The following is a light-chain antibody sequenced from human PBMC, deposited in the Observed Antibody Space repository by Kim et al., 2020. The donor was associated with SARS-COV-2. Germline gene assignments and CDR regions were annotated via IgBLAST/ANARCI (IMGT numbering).Light chain of an antibody. V-gene: IGLV3-21*04. Sequence: ELTQPPSVSVAPGMTARITCGGRNIGSKSVHWYQQEPGQAPVLVIYSDSDRPSGIPERFSGSNSGNTATLTISRVEAGDEADYYCQVWDAASDWVFGGGTQLTVL. CDR3: QVWDAASDWV. CDR2: SDS. CDR1: NIGSKS. J-gene: IGLJ3*02.